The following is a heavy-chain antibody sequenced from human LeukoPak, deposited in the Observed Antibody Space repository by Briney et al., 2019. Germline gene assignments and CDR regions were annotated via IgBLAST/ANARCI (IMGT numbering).Heavy chain of an antibody. Sequence: SETLSLTCAVYGGSFSGYYWSWIRQPPGKGLEWIGEINHSGSTNYNPSLKSRVTISVDTSKNQFSLKLSSVTAADTAVYYCVRAVAGASTFHLDSWGQGTLVTVSS. J-gene: IGHJ4*02. D-gene: IGHD2-2*01. CDR2: INHSGST. CDR1: GGSFSGYY. V-gene: IGHV4-34*01. CDR3: VRAVAGASTFHLDS.